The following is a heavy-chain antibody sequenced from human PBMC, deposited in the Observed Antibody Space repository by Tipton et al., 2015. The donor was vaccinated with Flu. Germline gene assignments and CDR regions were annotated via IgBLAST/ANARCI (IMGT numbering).Heavy chain of an antibody. J-gene: IGHJ6*02. D-gene: IGHD3-10*01. CDR3: ARDDGDYGSESYHYYYGMDV. Sequence: TLSLTCTVSGDSISSGTHYWSWIRQPAGKGLEWIGRIYTSGSTNYNPSLKTRVTISVDTSKNQFSLKLSSVTAADTAVYYCARDDGDYGSESYHYYYGMDVWSQGTTVTVSS. CDR2: IYTSGST. V-gene: IGHV4-61*02. CDR1: GDSISSGTHY.